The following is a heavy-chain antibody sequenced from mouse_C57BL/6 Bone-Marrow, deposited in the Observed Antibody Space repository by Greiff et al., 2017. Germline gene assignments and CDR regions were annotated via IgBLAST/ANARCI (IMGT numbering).Heavy chain of an antibody. Sequence: EVQLQQSGPELVKPGASVKISCKASGYTFTDYYMNWVKQSHGKSLEWIGDINPNNGGTSYNQKFKGKDTLTVDKSSSTAYMELRSLTSEDSAVYYCARLMGIYYYGSSPFDYWGQGTTLTVSS. J-gene: IGHJ2*01. CDR3: ARLMGIYYYGSSPFDY. D-gene: IGHD1-1*01. CDR2: INPNNGGT. CDR1: GYTFTDYY. V-gene: IGHV1-26*01.